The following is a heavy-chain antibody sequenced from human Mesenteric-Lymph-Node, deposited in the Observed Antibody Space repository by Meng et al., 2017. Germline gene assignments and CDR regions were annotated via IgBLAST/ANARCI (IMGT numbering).Heavy chain of an antibody. CDR3: ARVATYYYGSERHDAFDI. J-gene: IGHJ3*02. CDR1: GFTFSSYG. V-gene: IGHV3-30*19. CDR2: ISYDGSNK. D-gene: IGHD3-10*01. Sequence: LSLTCAASGFTFSSYGMHWVRQAPGKGLEWVAVISYDGSNKYYADSVKGRFTISRDNSKNTLYLQMNSLRAEDTAVYYCARVATYYYGSERHDAFDIWGQGTMVTVSS.